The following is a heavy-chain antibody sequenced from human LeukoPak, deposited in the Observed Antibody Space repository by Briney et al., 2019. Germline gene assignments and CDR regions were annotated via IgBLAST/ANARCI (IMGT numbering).Heavy chain of an antibody. Sequence: ASVKVSCKASGYTFTSYYMHWVRQAPGQGLEWMGWMNPNSGNTGYAQKFQGRVTMTGNTSISTAYMELNSLTSEDTAVYYCARGVDILTGYPTNWVDPWGPGTLVTVSS. CDR1: GYTFTSYY. CDR2: MNPNSGNT. J-gene: IGHJ5*02. CDR3: ARGVDILTGYPTNWVDP. D-gene: IGHD3-9*01. V-gene: IGHV1-8*02.